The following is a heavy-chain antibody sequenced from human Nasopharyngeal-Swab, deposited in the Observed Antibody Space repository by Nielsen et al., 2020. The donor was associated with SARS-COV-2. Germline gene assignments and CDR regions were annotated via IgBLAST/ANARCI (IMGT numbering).Heavy chain of an antibody. V-gene: IGHV3-74*01. CDR3: ARPPAVAGNPFDP. J-gene: IGHJ5*02. Sequence: GESLKISCAASGFTFSNYWMHWVRQAPGKGLEWVARVNSDGSRPSYADSVKGRVTLSRDNAKNTLFLQMHSLRAEDTAMYYCARPPAVAGNPFDPWGQGTLVTVSS. CDR1: GFTFSNYW. D-gene: IGHD6-19*01. CDR2: VNSDGSRP.